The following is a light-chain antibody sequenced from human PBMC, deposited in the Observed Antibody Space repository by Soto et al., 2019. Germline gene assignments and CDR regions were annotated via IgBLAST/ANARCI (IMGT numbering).Light chain of an antibody. Sequence: EIVLTQSPGTLSLSPGERATLSCRASQSVSSYLAWYQQKPGQAPRLLIYDASNRATGIPARFSGSGSGTDFTLTISSLEPEDFAVYYCQQRRNWPPSNTFGQGGRLEIK. V-gene: IGKV3-11*01. CDR3: QQRRNWPPSNT. CDR1: QSVSSY. J-gene: IGKJ5*01. CDR2: DAS.